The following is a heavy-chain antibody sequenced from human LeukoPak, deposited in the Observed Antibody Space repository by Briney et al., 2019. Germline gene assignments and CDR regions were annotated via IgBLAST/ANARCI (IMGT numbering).Heavy chain of an antibody. V-gene: IGHV1-2*02. Sequence: ASVKVSCKASGYTFTGYYMHWVRQAPGQGLEWMGWINPNSGGTNYAQKFQGRVTMTRDTSISTAYMELSRLRSDDTAVYYCATSPPLRYFGWAPNWFDPWGQGTLVTVSS. CDR1: GYTFTGYY. CDR3: ATSPPLRYFGWAPNWFDP. D-gene: IGHD3-9*01. CDR2: INPNSGGT. J-gene: IGHJ5*02.